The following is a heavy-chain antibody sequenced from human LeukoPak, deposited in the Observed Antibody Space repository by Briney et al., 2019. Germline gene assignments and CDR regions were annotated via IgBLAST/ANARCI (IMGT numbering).Heavy chain of an antibody. V-gene: IGHV1-46*01. J-gene: IGHJ5*02. CDR1: GYTFINHY. D-gene: IGHD4-17*01. CDR2: IRPGDRST. CDR3: TRTVNSWFDP. Sequence: ASVKISCKPSGYTFINHYIHWVRQAPGQGLEWMGVIRPGDRSTSYAQKFQGRVSVTSDTSPSTAYLELSSLRSDDTAIYYCTRTVNSWFDPWGQGTPVTVSS.